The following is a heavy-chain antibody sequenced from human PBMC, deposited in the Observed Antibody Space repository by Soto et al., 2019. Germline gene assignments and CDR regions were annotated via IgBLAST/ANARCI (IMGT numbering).Heavy chain of an antibody. V-gene: IGHV1-58*02. CDR3: AADKRSYGDSVLPTGHY. D-gene: IGHD4-17*01. J-gene: IGHJ4*02. CDR2: IVVGSGNT. CDR1: GFTFTTSA. Sequence: QMQLVQSGPEVKKPGTSVKVSCKASGFTFTTSAMQWVRQARGQRLEWIGWIVVGSGNTNYAQKFQERVTITRDMSTSTAYMELSSLRSEDTAVYYCAADKRSYGDSVLPTGHYWGQGTLVTVSS.